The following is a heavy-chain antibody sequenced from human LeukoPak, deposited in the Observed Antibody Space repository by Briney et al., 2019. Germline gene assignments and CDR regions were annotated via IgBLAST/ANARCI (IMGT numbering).Heavy chain of an antibody. D-gene: IGHD1-26*01. CDR1: GYTFNSYG. CDR2: INTYNSNT. CDR3: ARGWENDY. J-gene: IGHJ4*02. Sequence: GASVKVSCKASGYTFNSYGITWVRQAPGQGLEWMGWINTYNSNTNYAQKLQGRVTMTRDPFTGTVYMELRSLRSDDTAVYYCARGWENDYWGQGSLVTVSS. V-gene: IGHV1-18*01.